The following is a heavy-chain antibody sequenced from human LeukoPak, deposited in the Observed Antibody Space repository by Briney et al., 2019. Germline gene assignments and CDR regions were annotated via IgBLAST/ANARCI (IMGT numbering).Heavy chain of an antibody. D-gene: IGHD3-22*01. CDR3: TTDVYYDSSGYYRDPFDY. CDR2: IKSKTDGGTT. V-gene: IGHV3-15*01. Sequence: PGGSLRLSCAASGFTFSNAWMSWVRQAPGKGLEWVGRIKSKTDGGTTDYAAPVKGRFTISRDDSKNTLYLQMNSLKTEDTAVYYCTTDVYYDSSGYYRDPFDYWGQGTLVTVSS. J-gene: IGHJ4*02. CDR1: GFTFSNAW.